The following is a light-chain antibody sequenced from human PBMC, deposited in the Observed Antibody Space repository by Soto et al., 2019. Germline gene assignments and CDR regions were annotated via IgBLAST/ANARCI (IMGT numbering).Light chain of an antibody. Sequence: DIQLTQSPSFLSASVGDRVTITCRASQGISSLLAWYQQKPGKAPKFLIYAASTLQTGVPSRFSASGSGTEFTLTISSLQPEDFATYYCQQLNNYPITFGQGTRLEIK. CDR2: AAS. CDR1: QGISSL. CDR3: QQLNNYPIT. J-gene: IGKJ5*01. V-gene: IGKV1-9*01.